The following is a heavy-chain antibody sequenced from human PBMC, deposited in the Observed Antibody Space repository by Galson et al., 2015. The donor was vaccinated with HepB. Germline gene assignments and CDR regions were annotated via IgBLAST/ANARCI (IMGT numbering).Heavy chain of an antibody. V-gene: IGHV1-69*13. D-gene: IGHD3-3*01. CDR2: IIPIFGTA. Sequence: SVKVSCKASGGTFSSYAISWVRQAPGQGLEWMGGIIPIFGTANYAQKFQGRVTITADESTSTAYMELSSLRSEDTAVYYCARGGFWSGYYTVVREPNNWFDPWGQGTLVTVSS. CDR1: GGTFSSYA. J-gene: IGHJ5*02. CDR3: ARGGFWSGYYTVVREPNNWFDP.